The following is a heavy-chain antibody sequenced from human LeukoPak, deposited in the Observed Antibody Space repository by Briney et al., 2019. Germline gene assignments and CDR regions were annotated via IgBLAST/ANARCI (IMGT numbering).Heavy chain of an antibody. V-gene: IGHV3-48*03. D-gene: IGHD1-26*01. CDR2: ISISGSTM. CDR1: EFTFSSYE. Sequence: GGSLRLSCAASEFTFSSYEMNWVRQAPGKGLEWVSYISISGSTMFYADSVRGRFTISRDNAKDSLYLQMNSLGPEDTAVYYCARDPYSGNYGNYYYYYMDVWGKGTTVTISS. CDR3: ARDPYSGNYGNYYYYYMDV. J-gene: IGHJ6*03.